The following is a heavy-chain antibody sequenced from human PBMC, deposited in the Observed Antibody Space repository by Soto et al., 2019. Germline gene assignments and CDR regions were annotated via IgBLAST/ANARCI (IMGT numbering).Heavy chain of an antibody. CDR1: GFTFSSYA. V-gene: IGHV3-30-3*01. Sequence: GGSLRLSCAASGFTFSSYAMHWVRQAPGKGLEWVAVISYDGSNKYYADSVKGRFTISRDNSKNTLYLQMNSLRAEDTAVYYCARGPRGQQLVRWLDPWGKGTRGTVS. CDR2: ISYDGSNK. D-gene: IGHD6-13*01. CDR3: ARGPRGQQLVRWLDP. J-gene: IGHJ5*02.